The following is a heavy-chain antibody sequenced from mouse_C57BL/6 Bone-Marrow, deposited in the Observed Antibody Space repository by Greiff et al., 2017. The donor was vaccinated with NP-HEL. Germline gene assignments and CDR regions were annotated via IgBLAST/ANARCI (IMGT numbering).Heavy chain of an antibody. Sequence: VQLQQSGAELVRPGASVKLSCKASGYTFTDYYINWVKQRPGQGLEWIARIYPGSGNTYYNEKLKGKATLTAEKSSSTAYMQLSSLTSEDSAVYFCARGGTTVYWGQGTTLTVSS. D-gene: IGHD1-1*01. CDR3: ARGGTTVY. CDR2: IYPGSGNT. V-gene: IGHV1-76*01. CDR1: GYTFTDYY. J-gene: IGHJ2*01.